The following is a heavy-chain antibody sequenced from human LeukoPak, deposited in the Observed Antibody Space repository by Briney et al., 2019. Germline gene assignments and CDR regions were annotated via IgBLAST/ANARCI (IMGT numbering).Heavy chain of an antibody. CDR2: IYPGDSET. V-gene: IGHV5-51*01. Sequence: GESLKISCKGFGYSFTNYWIGWVRQMPGKGLEWMGIIYPGDSETDYSPSFKGQVTFSVDKSITTAYLQWSSLKASDTAMYYCARQAYASSFDAFDIWGQGTMVTVSS. CDR3: ARQAYASSFDAFDI. CDR1: GYSFTNYW. D-gene: IGHD3-22*01. J-gene: IGHJ3*02.